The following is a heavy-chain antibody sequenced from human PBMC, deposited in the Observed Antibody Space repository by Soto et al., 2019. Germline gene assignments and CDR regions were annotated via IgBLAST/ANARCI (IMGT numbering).Heavy chain of an antibody. CDR3: ARDQIYSNSFDY. V-gene: IGHV3-30-3*01. J-gene: IGHJ4*01. CDR2: ISYDGSNY. D-gene: IGHD4-4*01. CDR1: GFTFSSYS. Sequence: QVQLVESGGGVVQPGRSLRLSCAASGFTFSSYSMHWVRQAPGKGLEWVGVISYDGSNYYYPDSVKGRFTISRDNTQNPLYLQMNSLRAEDTAVYYEARDQIYSNSFDYWGRGTLVTVCS.